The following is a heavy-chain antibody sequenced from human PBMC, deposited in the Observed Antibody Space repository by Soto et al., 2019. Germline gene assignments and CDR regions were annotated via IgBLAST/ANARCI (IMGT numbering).Heavy chain of an antibody. CDR2: ISGSGGST. CDR3: AKPESYGACWYCEL. D-gene: IGHD5-18*01. V-gene: IGHV3-23*01. CDR1: GFTFSSYA. Sequence: GGSLRLSCAASGFTFSSYAMSWVRQAPGKGLEWVSSISGSGGSTYYADSVKGRFIISRDNSKNTLYLQMNSLRAEATAVYYCAKPESYGACWYCELWGRGTLVTVSS. J-gene: IGHJ2*01.